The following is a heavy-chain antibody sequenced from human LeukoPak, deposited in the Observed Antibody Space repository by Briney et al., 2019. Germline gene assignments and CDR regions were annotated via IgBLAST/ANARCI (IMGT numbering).Heavy chain of an antibody. CDR3: ARTDYDFWSGNTGGAFDI. CDR1: RGTFSSYA. D-gene: IGHD3-3*01. CDR2: IIPIFGTA. Sequence: SVKVSCKASRGTFSSYAISWVRQAPGRGLEWMGRIIPIFGTAIYAQKFQGRVTITTDESTSTAYMELSSLRSEDTAVYYCARTDYDFWSGNTGGAFDIWGQGTMVTVSS. J-gene: IGHJ3*02. V-gene: IGHV1-69*05.